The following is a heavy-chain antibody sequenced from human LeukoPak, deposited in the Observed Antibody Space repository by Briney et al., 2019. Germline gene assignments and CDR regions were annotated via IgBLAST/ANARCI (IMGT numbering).Heavy chain of an antibody. CDR3: ARILRLERPYYYYYMDV. CDR2: ISVSGNT. D-gene: IGHD1-1*01. CDR1: GFTLSSYA. Sequence: PGGSLRLSCAASGFTLSSYAMSWVRQGPGKGLEWVSAISVSGNTYHADSVKGRFTISRDSSKNTLYLQMNSLRAEDTALYHCARILRLERPYYYYYMDVWGKGTTVTISS. V-gene: IGHV3-23*01. J-gene: IGHJ6*03.